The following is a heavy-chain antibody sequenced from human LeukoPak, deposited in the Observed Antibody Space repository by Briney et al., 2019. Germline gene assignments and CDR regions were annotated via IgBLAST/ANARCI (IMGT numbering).Heavy chain of an antibody. CDR3: ARAEQWLVPDAFDI. V-gene: IGHV4-34*01. Sequence: SEPLSLTCAVYGESFRGYYWRWMRQPPGEGLEWIGEINHSGSTNYNPPLKSRVTISVDMSKNQFSLKLSSVTAADTAVHYCARAEQWLVPDAFDIWGQGKMVTVSS. J-gene: IGHJ3*02. D-gene: IGHD6-19*01. CDR1: GESFRGYY. CDR2: INHSGST.